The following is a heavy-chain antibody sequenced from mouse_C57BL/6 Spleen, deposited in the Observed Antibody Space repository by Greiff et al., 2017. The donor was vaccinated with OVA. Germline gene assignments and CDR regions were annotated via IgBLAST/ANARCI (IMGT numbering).Heavy chain of an antibody. CDR2: IYPGDGDT. CDR1: GYAFSSYW. J-gene: IGHJ2*01. V-gene: IGHV1-80*01. CDR3: VGGGGVEYYFDY. Sequence: QVQLKESGAELVKPGASVKISCKASGYAFSSYWMNWVKQRPGKGLEWIGQIYPGDGDTNYNGKFKGKATLTADKSSSTAYMQLSSLTSEDSAVYFCVGGGGVEYYFDYWGQGTTLTVSS. D-gene: IGHD3-3*01.